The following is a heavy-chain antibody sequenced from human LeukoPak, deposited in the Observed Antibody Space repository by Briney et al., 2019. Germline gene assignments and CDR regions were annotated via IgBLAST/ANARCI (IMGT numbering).Heavy chain of an antibody. CDR2: ISYDGSNK. V-gene: IGHV3-30*04. D-gene: IGHD6-13*01. Sequence: GRSLRLSCAASGFTFSSYAMQWVRQALGKGLEWVAVISYDGSNKYYADSVKGRFTISRDNSKNTLYLQMNSLRAEDTAVCYCARYVGQQLVLGYFDYWGQGTLVTVSS. CDR3: ARYVGQQLVLGYFDY. CDR1: GFTFSSYA. J-gene: IGHJ4*02.